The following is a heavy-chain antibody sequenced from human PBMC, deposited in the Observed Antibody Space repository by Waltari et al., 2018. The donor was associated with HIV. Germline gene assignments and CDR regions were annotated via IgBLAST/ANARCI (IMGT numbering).Heavy chain of an antibody. V-gene: IGHV1-2*02. CDR3: ARVWKAAAQSDAFDI. CDR2: INPNSGGT. D-gene: IGHD6-6*01. J-gene: IGHJ3*02. CDR1: GYTFTGYY. Sequence: QVQLVQSGAEVKKPGASVKVSCKASGYTFTGYYMHWVRQAPGQGLEWMGWINPNSGGTNYAQKFQGRVTMTRDTSISTAYMELSRLRSDDTAVYYCARVWKAAAQSDAFDIWGQGTMVTVSS.